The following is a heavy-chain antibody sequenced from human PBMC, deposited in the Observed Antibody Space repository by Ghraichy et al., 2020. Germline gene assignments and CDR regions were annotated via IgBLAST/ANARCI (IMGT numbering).Heavy chain of an antibody. CDR3: ALLTLRPPTAFPGPHVPCIAVASPGFDY. CDR1: GGSVSSGSYY. Sequence: SQTLSLTCTVSGGSVSSGSYYWSWIRQPPGKGLEWIGYIYYSGSTNYNPSLKSRVTISVDTSKNQFSLKLSSVTAAATAVYYCALLTLRPPTAFPGPHVPCIAVASPGFDYWGQGTLVTVSS. D-gene: IGHD6-19*01. V-gene: IGHV4-61*01. CDR2: IYYSGST. J-gene: IGHJ4*02.